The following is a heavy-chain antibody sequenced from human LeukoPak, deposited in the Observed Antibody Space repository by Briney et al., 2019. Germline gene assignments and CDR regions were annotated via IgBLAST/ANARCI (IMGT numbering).Heavy chain of an antibody. D-gene: IGHD3-10*01. CDR1: GGSISSSSYY. CDR3: ARHNSPGGLLWFGELLGYFDY. Sequence: SETLSLTCTVSGGSISSSSYYWGWLRQPPGKGLEWIGNIYYSGSTYYNPSLKSRVTISVDTSKNQFSLKLSSVTAADTAVYYCARHNSPGGLLWFGELLGYFDYWGQGTLVTVSS. J-gene: IGHJ4*02. V-gene: IGHV4-39*01. CDR2: IYYSGST.